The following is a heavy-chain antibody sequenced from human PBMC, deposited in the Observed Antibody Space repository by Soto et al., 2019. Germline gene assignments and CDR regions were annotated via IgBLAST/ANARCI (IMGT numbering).Heavy chain of an antibody. Sequence: QVQLVQSGAEMKKPGSSVKVSCKASGGTLHGFGVSWIRQAPGEQLEWMGGIVPIFNTVDYAQKFKDRITIAADESKSTVYLQMRKLRSDDTAVFYYATSEDYRASWYFDLWGRGTLGTVSS. CDR1: GGTLHGFG. CDR3: ATSEDYRASWYFDL. V-gene: IGHV1-69*12. CDR2: IVPIFNTV. D-gene: IGHD4-4*01. J-gene: IGHJ2*01.